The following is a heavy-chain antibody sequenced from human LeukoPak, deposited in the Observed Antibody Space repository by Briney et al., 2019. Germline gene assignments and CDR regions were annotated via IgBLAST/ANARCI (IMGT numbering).Heavy chain of an antibody. V-gene: IGHV3-48*04. Sequence: GGSLRLSCAASGFTFSSYSMNWVRQAPGKGLEWVSYISSSSSTIYYADSVKGRFTISRDNTKNSLYLQMNTLRAEDTAVYFCARDLRLEDVEMATMMDFWGQGTLVTVSS. D-gene: IGHD5-24*01. CDR3: ARDLRLEDVEMATMMDF. J-gene: IGHJ4*02. CDR1: GFTFSSYS. CDR2: ISSSSSTI.